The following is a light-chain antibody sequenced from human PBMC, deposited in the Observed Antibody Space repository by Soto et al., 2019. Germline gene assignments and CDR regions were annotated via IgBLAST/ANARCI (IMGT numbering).Light chain of an antibody. Sequence: QSVLTQPPSASGTPGQRATISCSGTSSSIESNYVYWYQQLPGTAPRLLTYRNNQRPSGVPDRFSGSKSGTSASLAISALRSVDEADYYCTVWDDRLRGRLFGGGTKVTVL. J-gene: IGLJ2*01. CDR1: SSSIESNY. CDR2: RNN. CDR3: TVWDDRLRGRL. V-gene: IGLV1-47*01.